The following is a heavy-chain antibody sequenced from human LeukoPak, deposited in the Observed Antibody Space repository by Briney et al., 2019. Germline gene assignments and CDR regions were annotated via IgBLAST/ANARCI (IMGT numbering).Heavy chain of an antibody. CDR3: ARDLMGIAYRGAFYY. D-gene: IGHD6-13*01. CDR1: GFAFRSYA. J-gene: IGHJ4*02. CDR2: ISGSGGST. Sequence: GGSLRLSCAASGFAFRSYAMSWVRQAPGKGLEWVSAISGSGGSTYYADSVKGRLTISRDNAKNSLYLQMNSLRAEDTAVYYCARDLMGIAYRGAFYYWGQGTLVTVSS. V-gene: IGHV3-23*01.